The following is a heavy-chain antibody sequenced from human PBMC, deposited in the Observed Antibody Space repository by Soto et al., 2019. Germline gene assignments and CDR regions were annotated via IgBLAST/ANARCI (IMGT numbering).Heavy chain of an antibody. V-gene: IGHV4-31*03. CDR3: ARDQEDIVVVSAARRNHWFDP. J-gene: IGHJ5*02. Sequence: SETLSLTCTVSGGSISSGGYYWSWSRQHPGKGLEWIGYIYYSGSTYYNPSLKSRVTISVDTSKNQFSLKLSSVTAADTAAYYGARDQEDIVVVSAARRNHWFDPWGQGTLVTVSS. D-gene: IGHD2-2*01. CDR1: GGSISSGGYY. CDR2: IYYSGST.